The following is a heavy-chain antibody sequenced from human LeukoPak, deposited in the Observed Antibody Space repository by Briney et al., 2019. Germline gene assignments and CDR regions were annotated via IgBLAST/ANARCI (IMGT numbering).Heavy chain of an antibody. CDR2: INSDGTYT. Sequence: GGSLRLSCAASGFTFRNYWMHWVRQAPGKGLVWVSRINSDGTYTNYADSVKGRFTISRDNARNSLYLQMNSLRAEDTAVYYCARDPYSGTYGDTYYYYMDVWGKGTTATISS. V-gene: IGHV3-74*01. CDR1: GFTFRNYW. CDR3: ARDPYSGTYGDTYYYYMDV. D-gene: IGHD1-26*01. J-gene: IGHJ6*03.